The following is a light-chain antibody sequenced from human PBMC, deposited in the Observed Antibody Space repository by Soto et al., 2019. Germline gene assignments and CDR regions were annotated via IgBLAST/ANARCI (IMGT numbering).Light chain of an antibody. V-gene: IGLV1-40*01. Sequence: VLTQPPSVSGAPGQRVTISCTGSSSNIGAGFAVRWYQQLPGAAPKLLIYGNINRPSGVPDRFSGSKSGTSASLAISGLQSEDEADYYCQSYDSSLGVSYVFGTGTKVTVL. J-gene: IGLJ1*01. CDR2: GNI. CDR1: SSNIGAGFA. CDR3: QSYDSSLGVSYV.